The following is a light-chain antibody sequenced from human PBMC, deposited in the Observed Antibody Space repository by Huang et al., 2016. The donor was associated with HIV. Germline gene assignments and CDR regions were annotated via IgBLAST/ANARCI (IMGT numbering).Light chain of an antibody. V-gene: IGKV3-20*01. CDR1: QSVSNSY. CDR3: QQYDSSPPT. CDR2: GAS. Sequence: EIMLTQSPGTLSLSPGERATLSCRATQSVSNSYLAWYQQKPGQAHRLRSYGASSRGTGSPERFSGSGSGTDFTLTISRLEPEDFAVYYCQQYDSSPPTFGQGTKVEIK. J-gene: IGKJ1*01.